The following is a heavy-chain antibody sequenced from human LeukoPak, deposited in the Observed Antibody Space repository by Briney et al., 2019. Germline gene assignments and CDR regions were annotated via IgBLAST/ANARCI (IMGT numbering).Heavy chain of an antibody. V-gene: IGHV4-34*01. D-gene: IGHD2-2*01. Sequence: PSETLSLTCAVYGGSFSGYYWSWIRQPPGKGLEWIGEINHSGSTNYNPSLKSRVTISVDTSKNQFSLKLSSVTAADMAVYYCARGGYDLDPWGQGTLVTVSS. CDR3: ARGGYDLDP. CDR1: GGSFSGYY. CDR2: INHSGST. J-gene: IGHJ5*02.